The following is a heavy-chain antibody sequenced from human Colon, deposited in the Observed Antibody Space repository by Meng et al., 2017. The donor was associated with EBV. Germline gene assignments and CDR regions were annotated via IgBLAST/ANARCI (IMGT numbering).Heavy chain of an antibody. CDR2: MYHSGTT. J-gene: IGHJ4*02. CDR3: ATQESRDGHNPY. D-gene: IGHD5-24*01. CDR1: GGSISSSYW. V-gene: IGHV4-4*02. Sequence: QVQLQESGPGLVKPSGXLSLTGVVSGGSISSSYWWTWVRQSPGKGLEWIGEMYHSGTTNYNPSLKSRVTISMGKSNNQLSLKLNSVTAADTAVYYCATQESRDGHNPYWGQGTLVTVSS.